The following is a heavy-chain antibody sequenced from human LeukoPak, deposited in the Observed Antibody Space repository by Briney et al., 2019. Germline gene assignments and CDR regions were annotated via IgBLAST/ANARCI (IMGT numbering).Heavy chain of an antibody. CDR1: GYTFTSYY. J-gene: IGHJ4*02. CDR3: ARADIVVVPAATLRY. V-gene: IGHV1-46*03. D-gene: IGHD2-2*01. Sequence: GASVKVSCKASGYTFTSYYMHWVRQAPGQGLEWMGIINPSDGSTSYAQKFQGRVTMTRDTSTSTVYMELSSLRSEDTAVYYCARADIVVVPAATLRYWGQGTLVTVSS. CDR2: INPSDGST.